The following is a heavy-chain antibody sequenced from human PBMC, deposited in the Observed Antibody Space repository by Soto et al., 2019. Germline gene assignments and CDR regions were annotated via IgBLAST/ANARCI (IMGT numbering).Heavy chain of an antibody. CDR2: ISGSGGST. D-gene: IGHD2-15*01. Sequence: DVQLLESGGGLVQPGGSLRLSCAASGFTFSSYAMSWVRQAPGKGLEWVSAISGSGGSTYYADSVKGRFTISRDNSKNTLYLQMNSLRAEDTAVYYCAKDKIEYCSGGSCHLFDYWGQGTLVTVSS. V-gene: IGHV3-23*01. CDR1: GFTFSSYA. CDR3: AKDKIEYCSGGSCHLFDY. J-gene: IGHJ4*02.